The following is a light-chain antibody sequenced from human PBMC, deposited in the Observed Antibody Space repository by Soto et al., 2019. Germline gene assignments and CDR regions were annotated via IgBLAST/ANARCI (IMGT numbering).Light chain of an antibody. Sequence: QPASVSGSPGQSVTISCTGPRSDIGDSNFISWYQHSPGKAPRLLIYEVTNRPSGVSKRFSGSKAGNTASLTISGLLDDDEADYFCASFRSGTILVFGTGTKLTVL. J-gene: IGLJ1*01. CDR1: RSDIGDSNF. CDR2: EVT. V-gene: IGLV2-14*01. CDR3: ASFRSGTILV.